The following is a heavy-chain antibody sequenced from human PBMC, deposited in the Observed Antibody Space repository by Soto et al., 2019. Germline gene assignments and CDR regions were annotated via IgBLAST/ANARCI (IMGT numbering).Heavy chain of an antibody. CDR2: IIPIFGTA. V-gene: IGHV1-69*01. J-gene: IGHJ4*02. CDR3: ARDLWAGGPAEVMIGHNY. Sequence: QVQLVQSGAEVQKPGSSVKVSCKASGGTFSSYAISWVRQAPGQGLEWMGGIIPIFGTANYAQKFQGRVTITADESTSTAYMELSSLRSEDTAVYYCARDLWAGGPAEVMIGHNYWGQGTLVTVSS. CDR1: GGTFSSYA. D-gene: IGHD3-10*02.